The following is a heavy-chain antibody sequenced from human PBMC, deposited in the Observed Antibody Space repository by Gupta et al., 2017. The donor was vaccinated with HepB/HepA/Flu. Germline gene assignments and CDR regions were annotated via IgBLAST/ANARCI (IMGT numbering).Heavy chain of an antibody. D-gene: IGHD6-19*01. CDR2: ISGSGDIT. CDR1: GFTFSSYA. CDR3: AKDPLYSSSPAALFDY. Sequence: EVQLLESGGGLVQPGGSLRLSCAASGFTFSSYAMSWVRQAPGKGLEWVSAISGSGDITYYADSVKGRFTISRDNSKSTLYLQLNSLRAEDTAVYYCAKDPLYSSSPAALFDYWGQGTRVTVSS. J-gene: IGHJ4*02. V-gene: IGHV3-23*01.